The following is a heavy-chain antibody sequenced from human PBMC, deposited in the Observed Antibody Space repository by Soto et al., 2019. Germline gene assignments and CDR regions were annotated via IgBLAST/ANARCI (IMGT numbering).Heavy chain of an antibody. CDR2: ISYDGNSK. CDR3: AKGGRYFCSTTSCPLGYYYGMDV. J-gene: IGHJ6*02. CDR1: GFSTSRYA. D-gene: IGHD2-2*01. Sequence: GGFLRLSCVVSGFSTSRYALHWVRQAPGKGLEWVAVISYDGNSKYYADSVKGRFTISRDNSKNTLYLQMNSLRAEDTAVFYCAKGGRYFCSTTSCPLGYYYGMDVWGQGTTVTVSS. V-gene: IGHV3-30-3*01.